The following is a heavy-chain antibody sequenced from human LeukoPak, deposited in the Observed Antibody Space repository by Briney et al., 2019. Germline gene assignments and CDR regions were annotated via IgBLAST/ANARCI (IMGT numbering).Heavy chain of an antibody. J-gene: IGHJ4*02. CDR1: GFTFTTYE. CDR3: AREVPRGGTYYEDY. D-gene: IGHD1-26*01. Sequence: GGSLRLSCAASGFTFTTYEMNWVRQAPGEGLEWVSYISSSGSTIYYAESVKGRFTISRDNAKNTLHLQMNSLRAEDTAVYYCAREVPRGGTYYEDYWGQGTLVTVSS. CDR2: ISSSGSTI. V-gene: IGHV3-48*03.